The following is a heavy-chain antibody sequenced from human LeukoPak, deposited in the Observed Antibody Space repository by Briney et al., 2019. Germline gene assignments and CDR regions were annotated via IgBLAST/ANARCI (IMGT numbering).Heavy chain of an antibody. CDR3: SKADGDYDDYYYYYGMDV. CDR1: GFSFGSSW. J-gene: IGHJ6*02. CDR2: INPDGSEK. Sequence: GGSLRLSCAASGFSFGSSWMDWVRQAPGKGLEWVASINPDGSEKYSVDSVEGRFTISRDNAKNLLYLQVNSLRVEDTAVYYCSKADGDYDDYYYYYGMDVWGQGTTVTVSS. D-gene: IGHD4-17*01. V-gene: IGHV3-7*01.